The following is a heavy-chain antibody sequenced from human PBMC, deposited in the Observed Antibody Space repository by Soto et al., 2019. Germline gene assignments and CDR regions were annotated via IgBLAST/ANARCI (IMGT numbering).Heavy chain of an antibody. Sequence: QVPLQQWGAGLLKPSETLSLPCAVYGGSFSGYYWSWIRQPPGKGLEWIGEINHSGSTNYNPSLKSRVTISVDTSKNQFAQKLSSVTAADTAVYYCARGRGYGGNFRDWGQRTMVTVSS. CDR3: ARGRGYGGNFRD. CDR2: INHSGST. V-gene: IGHV4-34*01. J-gene: IGHJ3*01. CDR1: GGSFSGYY. D-gene: IGHD4-17*01.